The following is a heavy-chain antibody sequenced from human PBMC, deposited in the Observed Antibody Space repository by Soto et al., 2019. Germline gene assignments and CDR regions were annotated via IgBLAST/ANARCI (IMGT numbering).Heavy chain of an antibody. CDR1: GGSISSYY. Sequence: PSETLSLTCTVSGGSISSYYWSWIRQPPGKGLEWIGYIYYSGSTNYNPSLKSRVTISVDTSKNQFSLKLSSVTAADTAVYYCARHSFTLSAASLGYYYYYYMDVWGKGTTVTVSS. J-gene: IGHJ6*03. V-gene: IGHV4-59*08. CDR3: ARHSFTLSAASLGYYYYYYMDV. D-gene: IGHD2-2*01. CDR2: IYYSGST.